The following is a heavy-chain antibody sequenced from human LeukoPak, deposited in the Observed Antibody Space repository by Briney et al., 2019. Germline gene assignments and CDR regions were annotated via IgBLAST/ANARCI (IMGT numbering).Heavy chain of an antibody. D-gene: IGHD4-23*01. CDR3: ARHGYDYGGTNWYFDL. V-gene: IGHV4-59*08. J-gene: IGHJ2*01. Sequence: SETLSLTCTVSGGSISSYYWSWIRQPPGKGLEWIGYIYYSGSTSYDPSLKSRVTISVDTSKNQFSLKLSSVTAADTAVYYCARHGYDYGGTNWYFDLWGRGTLVTVSS. CDR2: IYYSGST. CDR1: GGSISSYY.